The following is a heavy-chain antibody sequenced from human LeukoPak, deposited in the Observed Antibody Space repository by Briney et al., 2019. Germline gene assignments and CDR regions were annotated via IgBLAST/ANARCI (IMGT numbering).Heavy chain of an antibody. J-gene: IGHJ6*02. D-gene: IGHD3-9*01. CDR2: IIPIFGTA. V-gene: IGHV1-69*13. CDR1: GGTFISYA. CDR3: ARDPAPGYDIPESQYYYYYGMDV. Sequence: SVKVSCKASGGTFISYAISWVRQAPGQGLEWMGGIIPIFGTANYAQKFQGRVTITADESTSTAYMELSSLRSEDTAVYYCARDPAPGYDIPESQYYYYYGMDVWGQGTTVTVSS.